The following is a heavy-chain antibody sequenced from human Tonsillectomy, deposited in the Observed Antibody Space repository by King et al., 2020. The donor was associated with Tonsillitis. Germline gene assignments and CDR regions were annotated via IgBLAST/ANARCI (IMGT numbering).Heavy chain of an antibody. D-gene: IGHD3-3*01. CDR1: GFTFSSYN. CDR3: ARDRRAIFGVALPFDP. V-gene: IGHV3-48*01. Sequence: VQLVESGGGLVQPGGSLRLSCAASGFTFSSYNMNWVRQAPGKGLECVSFISSSSRTIYYADSVKGRFTISRDNAKNSLYLQMNSLRAEDTAVYYCARDRRAIFGVALPFDPWGQGTLVTVSS. J-gene: IGHJ5*02. CDR2: ISSSSRTI.